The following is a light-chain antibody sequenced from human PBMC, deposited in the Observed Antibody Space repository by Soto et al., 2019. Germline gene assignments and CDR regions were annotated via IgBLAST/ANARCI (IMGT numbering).Light chain of an antibody. V-gene: IGKV3-15*01. J-gene: IGKJ1*01. Sequence: EIVMTQSPATLSVSPGERATLSCRASQSVGSNLAWYQQKPGQAPRLLIYVASTRATGIPARFSGSGSGTEFTLTISSLQSEDFAIYFCPQYNNWPPDRTFGQGTKVEIK. CDR1: QSVGSN. CDR2: VAS. CDR3: PQYNNWPPDRT.